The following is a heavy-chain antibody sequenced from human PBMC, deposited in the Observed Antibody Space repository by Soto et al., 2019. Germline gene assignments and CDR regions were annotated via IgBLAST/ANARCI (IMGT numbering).Heavy chain of an antibody. V-gene: IGHV4-30-4*08. CDR2: IHYTGTI. D-gene: IGHD2-21*02. J-gene: IGHJ6*02. Sequence: QVQLQQSGPGLVEPSQTLSLTCAASGGSISSEYFHWTWIRQSPGKGLEWIGYIHYTGTIMYTPYFKSRLTMAVDTTKNQFTLQLTSVTAADTAVYFCAREDDGGDRDFYGLDVWGQGTTVTVSS. CDR1: GGSISSEYFH. CDR3: AREDDGGDRDFYGLDV.